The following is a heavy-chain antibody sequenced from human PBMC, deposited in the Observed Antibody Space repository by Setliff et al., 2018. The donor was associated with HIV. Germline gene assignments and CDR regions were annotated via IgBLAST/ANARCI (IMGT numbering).Heavy chain of an antibody. Sequence: SETLSLTCAVYGGSFSGYHWNWIRQFPGKGLEWIGEINHTGNIQYNPSLKSRVTMSEETSKNQFSLKLKSVTAADTAIYFCARGKGGLVGPAEFDYWGPGTLVTVSS. V-gene: IGHV4-34*01. CDR3: ARGKGGLVGPAEFDY. CDR1: GGSFSGYH. CDR2: INHTGNI. D-gene: IGHD1-26*01. J-gene: IGHJ4*02.